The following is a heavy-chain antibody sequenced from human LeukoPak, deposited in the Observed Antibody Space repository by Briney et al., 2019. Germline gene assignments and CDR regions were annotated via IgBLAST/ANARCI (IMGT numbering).Heavy chain of an antibody. CDR3: ARVDYYFRVILGGDY. CDR2: ISSTGSTM. D-gene: IGHD3/OR15-3a*01. Sequence: PGGSLRLFCAASGFPFSSYEMNWVRQAPGKGLEWVSYISSTGSTMYYADSVKGRFTISRDNAKNSLYLQMNSLRAEDTAVYYCARVDYYFRVILGGDYWGQGTLVTVSS. CDR1: GFPFSSYE. J-gene: IGHJ4*02. V-gene: IGHV3-48*03.